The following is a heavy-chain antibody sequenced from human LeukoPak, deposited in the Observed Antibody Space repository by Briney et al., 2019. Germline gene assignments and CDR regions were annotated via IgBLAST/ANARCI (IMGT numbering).Heavy chain of an antibody. CDR3: ARGISGDI. J-gene: IGHJ3*02. Sequence: PSETLSLTCNVSGGSIRGYYWSWIRQPPGKGLEWIGYIYSSGSTNYNPSLKSRVTMSVDTSKNQFSLKLSSVTAADTAVYYCARGISGDIWGQGTMVTVSS. V-gene: IGHV4-59*01. CDR1: GGSIRGYY. D-gene: IGHD3-10*01. CDR2: IYSSGST.